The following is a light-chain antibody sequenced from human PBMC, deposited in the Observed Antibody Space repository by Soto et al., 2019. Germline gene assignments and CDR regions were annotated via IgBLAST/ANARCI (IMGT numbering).Light chain of an antibody. CDR1: QGISNY. CDR2: AAS. V-gene: IGKV1-27*01. J-gene: IGKJ3*01. CDR3: QKYNSALFT. Sequence: DIQMTQSPSSLSASVGDRVTITCRASQGISNYLAWYQQKPGKVPKLLIYAASTLQSGVPSRFSGSGFGTDFTLTISRLQPEDVATYYCQKYNSALFTFGPGTKVDIK.